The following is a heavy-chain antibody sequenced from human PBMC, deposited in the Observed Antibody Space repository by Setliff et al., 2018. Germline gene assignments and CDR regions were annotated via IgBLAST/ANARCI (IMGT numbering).Heavy chain of an antibody. J-gene: IGHJ4*02. CDR1: GGSISSGSDY. Sequence: SETLSLTCTVSGGSISSGSDYWAWIRQPPGKGLEWLGTVYHSGGTYYNPSLKSRVTMSVDTSKNLFSLKLNSVTAADTALYYCVRSSAPQVVLAADFDFWGQGTPVTVSS. D-gene: IGHD6-19*01. CDR2: VYHSGGT. CDR3: VRSSAPQVVLAADFDF. V-gene: IGHV4-39*01.